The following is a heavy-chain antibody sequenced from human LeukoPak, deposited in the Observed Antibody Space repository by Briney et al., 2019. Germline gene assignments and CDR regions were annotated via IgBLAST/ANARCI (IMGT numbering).Heavy chain of an antibody. CDR1: GFTVSSNY. V-gene: IGHV3-66*01. D-gene: IGHD2-15*01. CDR2: IYTGGNT. Sequence: GGSLRLSCAASGFTVSSNYMSWVRQAPGKGLEWVSAIYTGGNTYYADSVRGRFTISRDNSKNTLYLQMNSLRAEDTAVYYCARARGHCSGGTCSCDSWGQGTLVIVSS. CDR3: ARARGHCSGGTCSCDS. J-gene: IGHJ4*02.